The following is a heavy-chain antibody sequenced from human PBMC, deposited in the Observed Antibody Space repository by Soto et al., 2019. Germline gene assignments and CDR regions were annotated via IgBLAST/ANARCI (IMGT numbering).Heavy chain of an antibody. CDR3: ARDIVVVVAATRGAFDI. CDR2: ISAYNGNT. CDR1: GYTFTSYG. D-gene: IGHD2-15*01. J-gene: IGHJ3*02. V-gene: IGHV1-18*04. Sequence: ASVQVSCKASGYTFTSYGISWVRQAPGQGLEWMGWISAYNGNTNYAQKLQGRVTMTTDTSTSTAYMELRSLRSDDTAVYYCARDIVVVVAATRGAFDIWGQGTMVTVSS.